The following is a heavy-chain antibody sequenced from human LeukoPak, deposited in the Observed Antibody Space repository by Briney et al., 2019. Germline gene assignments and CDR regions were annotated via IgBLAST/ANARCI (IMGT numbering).Heavy chain of an antibody. Sequence: GSSVTVSFKASGGTFSSYAISWVRQAPGQGLEWMGGIIPIFGTANYAQKFQGRVTITADESTSTAYMELSSLRSEDTAVYYCASTHDYGDTGLGYYFDYWGQGTLVTVSS. CDR1: GGTFSSYA. D-gene: IGHD4-17*01. J-gene: IGHJ4*02. CDR3: ASTHDYGDTGLGYYFDY. CDR2: IIPIFGTA. V-gene: IGHV1-69*01.